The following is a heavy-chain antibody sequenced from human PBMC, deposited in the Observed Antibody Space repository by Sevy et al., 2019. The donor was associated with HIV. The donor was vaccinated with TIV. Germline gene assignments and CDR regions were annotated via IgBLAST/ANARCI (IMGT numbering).Heavy chain of an antibody. J-gene: IGHJ4*02. CDR3: AKDHAGTTELVAFES. D-gene: IGHD6-13*01. CDR1: GFTFSHYA. Sequence: GGSLRLSCAASGFTFSHYAMHWIRQAPGKGLEWVAAISFDGASRNYADSVRGRFTISRDDAKNTVYLHMRDLRSEDTAVYFSAKDHAGTTELVAFESWGQGTLVTFSS. V-gene: IGHV3-30*18. CDR2: ISFDGASR.